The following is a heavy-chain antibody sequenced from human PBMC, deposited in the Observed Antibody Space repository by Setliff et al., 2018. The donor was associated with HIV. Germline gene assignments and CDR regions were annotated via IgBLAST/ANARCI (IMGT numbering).Heavy chain of an antibody. Sequence: PGGSLRLSCAASGFTFSNSWMTWVRQAPGKGLEWVGRIKTKTQRGTTDYAAPAKGRFIISSDDSKNTLYLQMNSLRSEDTAVYYCVTGVGTSSVDYWGQGTMVTVSS. CDR2: IKTKTQRGTT. V-gene: IGHV3-15*01. CDR1: GFTFSNSW. J-gene: IGHJ4*02. CDR3: VTGVGTSSVDY. D-gene: IGHD3-22*01.